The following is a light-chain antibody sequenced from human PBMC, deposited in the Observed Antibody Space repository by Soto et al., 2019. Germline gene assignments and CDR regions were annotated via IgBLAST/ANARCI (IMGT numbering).Light chain of an antibody. CDR1: QSVGSVY. Sequence: DIVLTQSPGTLSLSPGERATLSCRASQSVGSVYLAWYQQKPGQAPRLLIYGVSTRATGIPDRFTGSGSGTDFTLTISRLEPEDFAVFYCQVYGPSPPITFGQGTRLEIK. CDR3: QVYGPSPPIT. J-gene: IGKJ5*01. V-gene: IGKV3-20*01. CDR2: GVS.